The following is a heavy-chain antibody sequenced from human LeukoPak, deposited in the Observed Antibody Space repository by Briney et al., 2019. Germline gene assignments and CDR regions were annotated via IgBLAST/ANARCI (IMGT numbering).Heavy chain of an antibody. Sequence: PSETLSLTCTVSGGSISSYYWSWIRQPPGKGLEWIGYIYYSGSTNYNPSLKSRVTISVDTSKNQFSLKLSSVTAADTAVYYCARHRRTAVAALYYFDYWGQGTLVTVSS. V-gene: IGHV4-59*08. CDR1: GGSISSYY. D-gene: IGHD6-19*01. J-gene: IGHJ4*02. CDR3: ARHRRTAVAALYYFDY. CDR2: IYYSGST.